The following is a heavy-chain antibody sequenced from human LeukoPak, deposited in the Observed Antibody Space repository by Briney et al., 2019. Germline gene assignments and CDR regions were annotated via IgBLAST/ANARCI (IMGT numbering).Heavy chain of an antibody. CDR3: AIGRGSSSWYTHDDAFDI. CDR2: MNPNSGNT. D-gene: IGHD6-13*01. Sequence: ASVKVSCKASGYTFTSYDINWVRQATGQGLEWMGWMNPNSGNTGYAQKFQGRVTMTRNTSTSTAYMELSSLRSEDTAVYYCAIGRGSSSWYTHDDAFDIWGQGTMVTVSS. CDR1: GYTFTSYD. J-gene: IGHJ3*02. V-gene: IGHV1-8*01.